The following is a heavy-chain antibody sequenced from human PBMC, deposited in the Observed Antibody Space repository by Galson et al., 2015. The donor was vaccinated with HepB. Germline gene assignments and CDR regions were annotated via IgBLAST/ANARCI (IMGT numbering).Heavy chain of an antibody. J-gene: IGHJ4*02. CDR3: ARVSWPNHRDYLGIAAAVRSHLDY. CDR1: GFTFSSYS. Sequence: SLRLSCAASGFTFSSYSMNWVRQAPGKGLEWVSSISSSSSYIYYADSVKGRFTISRDNAKNSLYLQMNSLRAEDTAVYYCARVSWPNHRDYLGIAAAVRSHLDYWGQGTLVTVSS. CDR2: ISSSSSYI. D-gene: IGHD6-13*01. V-gene: IGHV3-21*01.